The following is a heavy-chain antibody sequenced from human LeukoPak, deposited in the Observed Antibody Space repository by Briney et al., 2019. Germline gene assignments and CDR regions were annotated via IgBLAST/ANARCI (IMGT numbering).Heavy chain of an antibody. CDR1: GFTLRHFA. CDR3: ANEAHRHLDLHN. V-gene: IGHV3-23*01. Sequence: GGSLRLSCAASGFTLRHFAMSWVRQAPGKGLEWVSSIASDGDTFYAGSVKGRFTISRDISTNTLHLQMNSLRADDTAIYFCANEAHRHLDLHNWGQGTLVTVST. J-gene: IGHJ4*02. CDR2: IASDGDT.